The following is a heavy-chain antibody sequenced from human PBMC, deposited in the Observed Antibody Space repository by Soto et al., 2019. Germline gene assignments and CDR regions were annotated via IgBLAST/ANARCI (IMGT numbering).Heavy chain of an antibody. D-gene: IGHD6-19*01. J-gene: IGHJ6*02. CDR3: ARAVAGRYYYYGMAV. Sequence: AETLCLTCTVSGGSISSSNYYWGWIRQPPGKGLEWIGSIYYSGSTYYNPSLKSRVTISVDTSKNQFSLKLSSVTAADTAVYYCARAVAGRYYYYGMAVSGQGTTVPVSS. V-gene: IGHV4-39*07. CDR1: GGSISSSNYY. CDR2: IYYSGST.